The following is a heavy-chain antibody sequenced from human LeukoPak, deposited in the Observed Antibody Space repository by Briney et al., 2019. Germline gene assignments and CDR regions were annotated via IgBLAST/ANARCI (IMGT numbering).Heavy chain of an antibody. CDR2: INHSGSI. Sequence: SETLSLTCAVYGGSFSGYYWSWIRQPPGKGLEWIGEINHSGSINYNPSLKSRVTISVDTSKNQFSLKLSSVTAADTAVYYCARGRPGRGAPLLVYWGQGTLVTVSS. CDR1: GGSFSGYY. CDR3: ARGRPGRGAPLLVY. D-gene: IGHD1-26*01. J-gene: IGHJ4*02. V-gene: IGHV4-34*01.